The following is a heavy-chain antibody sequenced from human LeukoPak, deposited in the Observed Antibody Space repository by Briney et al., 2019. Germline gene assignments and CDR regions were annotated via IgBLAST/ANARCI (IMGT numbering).Heavy chain of an antibody. CDR3: AKQPGYSYGVYYFDY. Sequence: GGSLRLSCAASGFTFSSYAMSWVRQAPGKGLEWVSAISGGGGSTYYADSVKGRFTISRDNSKNTLYLQMNSLRAEDTAVYYCAKQPGYSYGVYYFDYWGQGTLVTVSS. V-gene: IGHV3-23*01. J-gene: IGHJ4*02. D-gene: IGHD5-18*01. CDR2: ISGGGGST. CDR1: GFTFSSYA.